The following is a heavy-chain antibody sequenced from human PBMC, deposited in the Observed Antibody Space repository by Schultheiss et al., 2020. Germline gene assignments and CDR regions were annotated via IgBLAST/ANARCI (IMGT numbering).Heavy chain of an antibody. CDR2: IHYSGST. CDR3: ARVGGSYTMLWYFDF. J-gene: IGHJ2*01. CDR1: GGSISSYY. Sequence: SETLSLTCTVSGGSISSYYWSWIRQPAGKGLEWIGYIHYSGSTSYNPSLKSRVTMSVDTSKNQFSLKLSSVTAADTAVYYCARVGGSYTMLWYFDFWGRGTLVTVSS. V-gene: IGHV4-59*01. D-gene: IGHD1-26*01.